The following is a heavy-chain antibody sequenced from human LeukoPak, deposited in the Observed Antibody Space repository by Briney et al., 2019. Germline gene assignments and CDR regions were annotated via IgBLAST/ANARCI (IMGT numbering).Heavy chain of an antibody. V-gene: IGHV3-53*01. CDR2: IYSGGST. D-gene: IGHD1-1*01. CDR1: GFTVSSNY. CDR3: AREKRGSFDY. J-gene: IGHJ4*02. Sequence: GGSLRLSCAAYGFTVSSNYMSWLRQAPGKGLEWVSVIYSGGSTYYADSVKGRFTISRDNSKNTLYLQMNSLRAEDTAVYYCAREKRGSFDYWGQGTLVTVSS.